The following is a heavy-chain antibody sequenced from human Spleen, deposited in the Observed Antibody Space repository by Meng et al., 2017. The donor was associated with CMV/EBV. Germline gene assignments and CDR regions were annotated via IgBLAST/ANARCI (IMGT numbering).Heavy chain of an antibody. J-gene: IGHJ5*02. D-gene: IGHD1-26*01. CDR3: ARGGWLEVGAISFDP. CDR2: NNPSGGSK. CDR1: GYTVTSYS. V-gene: IGHV1-46*01. Sequence: SGYTVTSYSMNWERQAPGQGLEWRGINNPSGGSKSEEQKYQGRVTMTRDTSTSTVYMELSSLRSEDTAVYYCARGGWLEVGAISFDPWGQGTLVTVSS.